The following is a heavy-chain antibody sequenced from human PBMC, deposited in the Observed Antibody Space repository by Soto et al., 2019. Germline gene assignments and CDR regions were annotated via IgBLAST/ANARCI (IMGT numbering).Heavy chain of an antibody. CDR3: ATLGGYSYSYGMDV. V-gene: IGHV5-10-1*01. CDR2: IDPSDSYT. J-gene: IGHJ6*02. Sequence: GESLKISCKGSGYSFTSYWISWVRQMPGKVLEWMGRIDPSDSYTNYSPSFQGHVTISADKSISTAYLQWSSLKASDTAMYYCATLGGYSYSYGMDVWXQGTTVTVSS. D-gene: IGHD3-3*01. CDR1: GYSFTSYW.